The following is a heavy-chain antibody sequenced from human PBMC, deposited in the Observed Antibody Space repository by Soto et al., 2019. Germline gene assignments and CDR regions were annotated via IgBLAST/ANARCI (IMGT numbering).Heavy chain of an antibody. CDR3: AREGVSSTEYTWYYGTYFDY. CDR1: GFTYSTYT. Sequence: QVQLVESGGGVVQPGRSRRLSWAASGFTYSTYTMHWVRQAPGKGLEWVAVISYDGNNKFYADSVKGRFTISRDSTKQTQYLQMNSLRPDDTAMYYCAREGVSSTEYTWYYGTYFDYWGQGALVTVSS. D-gene: IGHD3-3*01. CDR2: ISYDGNNK. J-gene: IGHJ4*02. V-gene: IGHV3-30-3*01.